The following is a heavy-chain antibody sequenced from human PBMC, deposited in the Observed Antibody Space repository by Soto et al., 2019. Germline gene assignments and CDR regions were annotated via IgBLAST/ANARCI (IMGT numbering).Heavy chain of an antibody. CDR3: AKERGPLFYDLWSGRPYYMDV. Sequence: GGSLRLSCAASGFTFSSYAMSWVRQAPGKGLEWVSAISGSGGSTYYADSVKGRFTISRDNSKNTLYLQMNSLRAEDTAVYYCAKERGPLFYDLWSGRPYYMDVWGKGTTVTVSS. J-gene: IGHJ6*03. D-gene: IGHD3-3*01. CDR1: GFTFSSYA. CDR2: ISGSGGST. V-gene: IGHV3-23*01.